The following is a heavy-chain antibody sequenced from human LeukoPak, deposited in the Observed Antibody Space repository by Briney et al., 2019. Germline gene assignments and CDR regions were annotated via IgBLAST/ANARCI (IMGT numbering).Heavy chain of an antibody. V-gene: IGHV4-4*07. CDR2: IHTSGST. CDR1: GGSISSYY. CDR3: ARDRYYYDSSGYYYFDY. Sequence: SETLSLTGTFSGGSISSYYWSWIRQPAGKGLEWIGRIHTSGSTNYKPSLKSRVTMSVDTSKNQFSLKLSSVTAADTAVYYCARDRYYYDSSGYYYFDYWGQGTLVTVSS. J-gene: IGHJ4*02. D-gene: IGHD3-22*01.